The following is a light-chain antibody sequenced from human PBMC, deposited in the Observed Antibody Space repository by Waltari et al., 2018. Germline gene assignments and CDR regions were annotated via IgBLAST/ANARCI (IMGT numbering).Light chain of an antibody. Sequence: EIVLTQSPGSLSSSPGERVTLSCRASQSVSRALAWYQQKPGQASRLLSFGSSNRATGIPDRFSGSGSETDFSLTISRLEPEDFAVYYCQHYVRLPATFGRGTKVEIK. V-gene: IGKV3-20*01. CDR2: GSS. J-gene: IGKJ1*01. CDR1: QSVSRA. CDR3: QHYVRLPAT.